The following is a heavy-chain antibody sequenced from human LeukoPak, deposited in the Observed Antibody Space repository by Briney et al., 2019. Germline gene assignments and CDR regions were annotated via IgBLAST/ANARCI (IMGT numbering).Heavy chain of an antibody. CDR3: ARSSGRSPNRDYMDV. CDR2: INPSGGST. CDR1: GYTFTRYY. J-gene: IGHJ6*03. Sequence: ASLKVSCKASGYTFTRYYMHRVRQTPGQGLEWRGIINPSGGSTRYAHKFPGRVTMTRDTSTRTDTMELSSVRSQGTGVYYCARSSGRSPNRDYMDVWGKGTTVTISS. V-gene: IGHV1-46*01. D-gene: IGHD1-14*01.